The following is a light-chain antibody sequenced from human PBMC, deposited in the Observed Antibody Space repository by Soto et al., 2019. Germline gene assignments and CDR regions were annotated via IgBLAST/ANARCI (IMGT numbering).Light chain of an antibody. Sequence: HSVLTQPASVSVFPGQSITISCTRTSSDVGSYNLVSWYQQHPGKAPKLMIYEVSKRPSGVSNRFSGSKSGNTASLTISGLQAEDEADYYCCSYAGSSTYVFGTGTKVTVL. CDR1: SSDVGSYNL. CDR3: CSYAGSSTYV. CDR2: EVS. J-gene: IGLJ1*01. V-gene: IGLV2-23*02.